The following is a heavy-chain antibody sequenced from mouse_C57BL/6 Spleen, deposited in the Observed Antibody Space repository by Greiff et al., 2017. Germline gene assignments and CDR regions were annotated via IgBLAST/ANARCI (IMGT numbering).Heavy chain of an antibody. Sequence: VQLQQSGAELVRPGASVKLSCTASGFNIKDDYMHWVKQRPEQGLEWIGWIDPENGDTEYASKFQGKATITADTSSNTAYLQLSSLTSEDTAVYDWTKGSSGLLAYWGQGTLVTVSA. CDR2: IDPENGDT. CDR3: TKGSSGLLAY. V-gene: IGHV14-4*01. CDR1: GFNIKDDY. J-gene: IGHJ3*01. D-gene: IGHD3-2*02.